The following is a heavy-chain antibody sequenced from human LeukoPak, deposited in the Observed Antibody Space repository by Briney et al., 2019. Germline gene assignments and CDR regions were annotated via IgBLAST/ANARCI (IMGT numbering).Heavy chain of an antibody. Sequence: GGSLRLSCAASGFTFSSYAMSWVRQAPGKGLEWVSSISSSSSYIYYADSVKGRFTISRDNAKNSLYLQMNSLRAEDTAVYYCASLIAARGWGQGTLVTVSS. D-gene: IGHD6-6*01. CDR3: ASLIAARG. J-gene: IGHJ4*02. CDR2: ISSSSSYI. V-gene: IGHV3-21*01. CDR1: GFTFSSYA.